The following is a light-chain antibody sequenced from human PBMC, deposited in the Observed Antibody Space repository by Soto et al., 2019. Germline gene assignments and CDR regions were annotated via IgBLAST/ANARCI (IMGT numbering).Light chain of an antibody. CDR1: QSVTSY. CDR2: DAS. Sequence: EIVLTQSPATLSLSPGERATLSCRASQSVTSYLAWYQQKPGQAPRLLIHDASDRATGIPARFSGSGSGTDFTLTISSLEPADFAVYYCQQRSKWPITFGQGTRVEIK. J-gene: IGKJ5*01. CDR3: QQRSKWPIT. V-gene: IGKV3-11*01.